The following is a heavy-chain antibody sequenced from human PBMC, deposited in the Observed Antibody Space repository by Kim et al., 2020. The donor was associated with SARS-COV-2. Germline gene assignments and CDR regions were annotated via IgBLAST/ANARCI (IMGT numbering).Heavy chain of an antibody. CDR3: ASPVAVAGEVDY. CDR2: IYYSGST. J-gene: IGHJ4*02. D-gene: IGHD6-19*01. CDR1: GGSISSSSYY. Sequence: SETLSLTCTVSGGSISSSSYYWAWIRQPPGKGLEWIGSIYYSGSTYYNPSLKSRVTISVDTSKNQFSLKLSSVTAADTAVYYCASPVAVAGEVDYWGQGTLVTVSS. V-gene: IGHV4-39*01.